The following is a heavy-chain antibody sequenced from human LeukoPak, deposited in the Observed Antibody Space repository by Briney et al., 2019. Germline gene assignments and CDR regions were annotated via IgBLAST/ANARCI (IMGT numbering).Heavy chain of an antibody. CDR1: GYSFTSYD. CDR3: ARDSSGWYWTWFDP. V-gene: IGHV1-8*01. Sequence: GASVTVSCKSSGYSFTSYDINWLRQATGQGLEWMGWMNPNSGNTGYARKFHGRVSMTSNTSIITAYMELSRLRSEEQAVYYSARDSSGWYWTWFDPWGQGTLVTLSS. CDR2: MNPNSGNT. J-gene: IGHJ5*02. D-gene: IGHD6-19*01.